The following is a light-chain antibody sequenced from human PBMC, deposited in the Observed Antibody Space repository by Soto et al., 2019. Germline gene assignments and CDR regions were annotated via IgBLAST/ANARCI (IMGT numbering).Light chain of an antibody. CDR3: AAWDDSLSGGV. V-gene: IGLV1-47*02. Sequence: QSVRTQPPSASGTPGQTVTISCSGCSFNIGFNYVYWYQQLPGMAPKLLIHSNDERPSGVPDRFSGSKSGTSASLAISGLRSEDEADYYCAAWDDSLSGGVFGTGTKVTVL. CDR2: SND. CDR1: SFNIGFNY. J-gene: IGLJ1*01.